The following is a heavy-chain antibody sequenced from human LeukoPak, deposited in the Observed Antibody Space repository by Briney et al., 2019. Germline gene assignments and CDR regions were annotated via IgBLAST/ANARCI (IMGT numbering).Heavy chain of an antibody. J-gene: IGHJ5*02. Sequence: GGSLRLSCADSGFTFSSYGMHWVRQAPGKGLEYVSAISSNGGSTYYADSVKGRFTISRDNSKNTLYLQMSSLRAEDTAVYYCVKDRYDSSGYYYVRWFDPWGQGTLVTVSS. V-gene: IGHV3-64D*09. CDR3: VKDRYDSSGYYYVRWFDP. CDR1: GFTFSSYG. CDR2: ISSNGGST. D-gene: IGHD3-22*01.